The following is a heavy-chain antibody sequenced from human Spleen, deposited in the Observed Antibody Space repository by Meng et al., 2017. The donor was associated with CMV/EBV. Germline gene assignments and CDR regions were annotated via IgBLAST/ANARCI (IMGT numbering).Heavy chain of an antibody. Sequence: GESLKISCAASGFTFSSYSMNWVRQAPGKGLDWVSSISSSSSYIYYADSVKGRFTISRDNAKNSLYLQMNSLRAADTAVYYCARPVVPAAIFPGMDVWGQGTTVTVSS. J-gene: IGHJ6*02. CDR1: GFTFSSYS. V-gene: IGHV3-21*01. CDR3: ARPVVPAAIFPGMDV. CDR2: ISSSSSYI. D-gene: IGHD2-2*01.